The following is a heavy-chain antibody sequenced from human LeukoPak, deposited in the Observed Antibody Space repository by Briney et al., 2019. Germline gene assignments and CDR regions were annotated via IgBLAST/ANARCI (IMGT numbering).Heavy chain of an antibody. CDR3: SDENQLRLAAPFDY. CDR2: ISSRSSYI. V-gene: IGHV3-21*01. Sequence: PGGSLRLSCAASGFTFSSYRMNWVRQAPGKGLEWVSSISSRSSYIYYADSVKGRFTISRDNAQNSLYLQMNSLRAEDTAVYYLSDENQLRLAAPFDYWGQGTLVTASS. CDR1: GFTFSSYR. J-gene: IGHJ4*02. D-gene: IGHD2-2*01.